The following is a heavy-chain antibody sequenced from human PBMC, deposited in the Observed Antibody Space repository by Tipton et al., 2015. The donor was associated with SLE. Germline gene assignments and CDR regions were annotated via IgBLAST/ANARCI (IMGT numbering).Heavy chain of an antibody. D-gene: IGHD2-15*01. CDR2: LYHIGST. V-gene: IGHV4-38-2*02. CDR3: ARDSRIGWFDP. CDR1: GYSISSGYY. J-gene: IGHJ5*02. Sequence: LRLSCTVSGYSISSGYYWGWIRQPPGKGLEWIGSLYHIGSTYYNPSLKSRVTISVDTSKKHFSLKMTSVTAADTAVYYCARDSRIGWFDPWGQGTLVTISS.